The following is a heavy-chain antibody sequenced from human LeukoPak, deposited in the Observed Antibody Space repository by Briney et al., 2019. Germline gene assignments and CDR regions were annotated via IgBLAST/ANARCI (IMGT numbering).Heavy chain of an antibody. CDR3: ASPGIVGTSFHYFDY. CDR2: ISSSSSYI. J-gene: IGHJ4*02. D-gene: IGHD1-26*01. CDR1: GFTFSSYS. Sequence: PGGSLRLSCAASGFTFSSYSMNWVRQAPGKGLEWVSSISSSSSYIYYADSVKGRFTISRDNAKNSLYLQMNSLRAEDTAVYCCASPGIVGTSFHYFDYWGQGTLVTVSS. V-gene: IGHV3-21*01.